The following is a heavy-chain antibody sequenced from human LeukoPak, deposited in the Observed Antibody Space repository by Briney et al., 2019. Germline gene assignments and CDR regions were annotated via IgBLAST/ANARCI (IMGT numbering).Heavy chain of an antibody. J-gene: IGHJ3*02. D-gene: IGHD2-2*01. CDR2: ISWNSGSI. Sequence: PGGSLRLSCAAPGFTFDDYAMHWVRQAPGNGLEWVSGISWNSGSIGYADSVKGRFTISRDNAKNSLYLQMNSLRAEDTALYYCAKGPYCSSTSCYFVGSGAFDIWGQGTMVTVSS. CDR1: GFTFDDYA. V-gene: IGHV3-9*01. CDR3: AKGPYCSSTSCYFVGSGAFDI.